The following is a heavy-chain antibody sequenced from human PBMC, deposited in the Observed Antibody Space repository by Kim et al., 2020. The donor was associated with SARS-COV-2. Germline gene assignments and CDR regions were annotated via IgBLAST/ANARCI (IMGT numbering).Heavy chain of an antibody. CDR1: GDSISGSSYY. J-gene: IGHJ4*02. V-gene: IGHV4-39*01. CDR2: IYYSGTT. Sequence: SETLSLTCTVSGDSISGSSYYWGWIRQPPGKGLEWIGNIYYSGTTNYNPSLKSRVTISIDTSKNQFSLKLSSVTAADTAVYYCAKGLNWGQGTLVTVPS. CDR3: AKGLN.